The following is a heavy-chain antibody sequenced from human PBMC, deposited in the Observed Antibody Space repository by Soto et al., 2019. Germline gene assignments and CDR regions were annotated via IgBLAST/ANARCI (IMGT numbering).Heavy chain of an antibody. J-gene: IGHJ5*02. CDR1: GGSISSSSFH. D-gene: IGHD6-13*01. V-gene: IGHV4-39*01. CDR2: IYYSGST. Sequence: QLQLQESGPGLVKPSETLSLTCTVSGGSISSSSFHWGWIRQPPGKGLEWIGSIYYSGSTYYSPSLKSRVTISEDTSKNHFSLKLSSVTAADTAVYYCARRERAAGTDWWFDPWGQGTLVTVSS. CDR3: ARRERAAGTDWWFDP.